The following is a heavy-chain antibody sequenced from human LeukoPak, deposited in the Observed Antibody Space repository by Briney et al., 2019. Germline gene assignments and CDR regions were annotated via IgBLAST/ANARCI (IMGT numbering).Heavy chain of an antibody. Sequence: GGSLRLSCAASKFTFSSYLMHWVRQAPGKGLVWVSGINKDGTSRRYVDSAKGRFTISRDNVKSTLYLQMDDLRDEDAAVYYCARGLSYGMDVWGQGTTVTVSS. CDR2: INKDGTSR. V-gene: IGHV3-74*01. CDR1: KFTFSSYL. J-gene: IGHJ6*02. CDR3: ARGLSYGMDV.